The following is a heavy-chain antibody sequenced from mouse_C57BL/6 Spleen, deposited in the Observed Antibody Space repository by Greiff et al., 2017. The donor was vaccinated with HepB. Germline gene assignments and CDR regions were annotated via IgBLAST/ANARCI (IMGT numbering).Heavy chain of an antibody. CDR2: IRSKSSNYAT. D-gene: IGHD2-10*02. J-gene: IGHJ4*01. Sequence: EVQGVESGGGLVQPKGSLKLSCAASGFTFNTYAMHWVRQAPGKGLEWVARIRSKSSNYATYYADSVKDRFTISRDDSQSMLYLQMNNLKTEDTAMYYCVRDRGYGNYDAMDYWGQGTSVTVSS. V-gene: IGHV10-3*01. CDR1: GFTFNTYA. CDR3: VRDRGYGNYDAMDY.